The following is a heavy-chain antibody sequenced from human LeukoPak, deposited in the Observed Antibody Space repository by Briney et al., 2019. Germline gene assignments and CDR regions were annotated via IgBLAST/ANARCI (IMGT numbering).Heavy chain of an antibody. CDR1: GGSNRSYY. CDR2: IYYSWST. CDR3: ARLTPNAGDWFAP. J-gene: IGHJ5*02. V-gene: IGHV4-59*08. D-gene: IGHD4-23*01. Sequence: SETLSHTWTVPGGSNRSYYWSWIRQPPGKGLEWIGYIYYSWSTNYNPSLKSRVTISVDTSKNQFSLKLSSVTAADTAVYYCARLTPNAGDWFAPWGQGTLVTVSS.